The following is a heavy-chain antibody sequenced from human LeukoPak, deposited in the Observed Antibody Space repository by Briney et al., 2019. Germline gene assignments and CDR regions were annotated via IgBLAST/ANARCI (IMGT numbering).Heavy chain of an antibody. CDR3: ASRSASGSEGSDI. Sequence: PSETLSLTCTVSRYSIISPNWWTWVRQPPGEGLEWIGEIYHDGSTTYNMSLMSRLTMSVDKSRNHFSLKLTSVTAADTAVYYCASRSASGSEGSDIWGQGTMVTVSS. CDR2: IYHDGST. J-gene: IGHJ3*02. V-gene: IGHV4-4*02. CDR1: RYSIISPNW. D-gene: IGHD6-19*01.